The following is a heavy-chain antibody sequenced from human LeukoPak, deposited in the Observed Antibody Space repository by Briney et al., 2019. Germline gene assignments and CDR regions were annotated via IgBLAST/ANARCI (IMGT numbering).Heavy chain of an antibody. V-gene: IGHV4-38-2*02. D-gene: IGHD3-22*01. CDR1: GYSISSGYY. CDR3: ARSPGDYDSSGYRFDY. CDR2: IYHSGST. Sequence: SETLSLTCTVSGYSISSGYYWGWIRQPPGKGLEWIGSIYHSGSTYYNPSLKSRVTISVDTSKNQFSLKLSSVTAADTAVYYCARSPGDYDSSGYRFDYWGQGTLVTVSS. J-gene: IGHJ4*02.